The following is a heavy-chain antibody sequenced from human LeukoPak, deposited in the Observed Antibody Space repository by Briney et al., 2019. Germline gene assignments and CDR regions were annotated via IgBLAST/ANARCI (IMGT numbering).Heavy chain of an antibody. CDR2: ISAYNGNT. CDR3: AREEHYCTNGVCSYVYYYYYYMDV. J-gene: IGHJ6*03. V-gene: IGHV1-18*01. CDR1: GYTFTSYG. Sequence: ASVKVSCKASGYTFTSYGISWVRQAPGQGLEWMGWISAYNGNTNYAQKLQGRVTMTTDTSTSTAYMELRSLRSDDTAVYYCAREEHYCTNGVCSYVYYYYYYMDVWGKGTTVTVSS. D-gene: IGHD2-8*01.